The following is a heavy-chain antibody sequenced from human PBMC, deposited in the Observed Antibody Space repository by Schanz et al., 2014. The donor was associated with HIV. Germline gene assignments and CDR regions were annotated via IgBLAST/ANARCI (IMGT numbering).Heavy chain of an antibody. D-gene: IGHD6-6*01. V-gene: IGHV4-4*07. CDR3: AKSGQLVTKHYWFDS. CDR1: SGSIRTYY. J-gene: IGHJ5*01. CDR2: VSGSGST. Sequence: QVLLQESGPRLMKPSETVSLTCTVSSGSIRTYYWHWIRQSAGKRLEWIGRVSGSGSTDHNPSLKGRVTMSVDTSNTLFSLKLKSVTAADTAVYYCAKSGQLVTKHYWFDSWGQGTLVIVSS.